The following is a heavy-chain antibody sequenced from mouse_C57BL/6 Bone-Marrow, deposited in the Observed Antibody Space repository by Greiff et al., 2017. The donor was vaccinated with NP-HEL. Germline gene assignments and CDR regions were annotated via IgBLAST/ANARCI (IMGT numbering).Heavy chain of an antibody. CDR2: VLPGSGSR. Sequence: LPPSWALLGEPGASVKLCCQGSGSTLPEDTITWVNQRAGQGLEWSGWVLPGSGSRKYNEKFKDKATWTADKSSSTVYMELSRLTSEDSAVYFCARHEDRLLRIMDYWGQGTSVTVSS. D-gene: IGHD2-3*01. CDR3: ARHEDRLLRIMDY. J-gene: IGHJ4*01. V-gene: IGHV1-62-2*01. CDR1: GSTLPEDT.